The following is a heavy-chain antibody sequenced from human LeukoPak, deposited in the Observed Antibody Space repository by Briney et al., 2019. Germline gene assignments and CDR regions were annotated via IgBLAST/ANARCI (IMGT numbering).Heavy chain of an antibody. CDR3: ARRVTVVTDDDYFDY. D-gene: IGHD4-23*01. Sequence: PGESLKISCKGSGYSFTNYWIGWVRQMPGKGLEWMGIIYPGDSDTRYSPSFQGQVTISADKAISTAYLQWSSLKASDTAMYYCARRVTVVTDDDYFDYWRQGTLVTVSS. J-gene: IGHJ4*02. CDR1: GYSFTNYW. CDR2: IYPGDSDT. V-gene: IGHV5-51*01.